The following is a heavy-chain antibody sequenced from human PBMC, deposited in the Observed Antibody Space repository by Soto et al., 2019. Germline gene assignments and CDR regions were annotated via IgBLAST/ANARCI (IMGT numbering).Heavy chain of an antibody. CDR2: IYWDDSK. J-gene: IGHJ4*02. Sequence: QITLKESGPTLVRPTQTLTQTCAFSGFSLSTSGVGVGCISQPPGKALEWLAVIYWDDSKHYSPSLRSRLTITKDTSKNQVVLTMTNMDPIDTGTYYCAHKGPEDWPLDYWGQGTLVTVSS. CDR3: AHKGPEDWPLDY. V-gene: IGHV2-5*02. CDR1: GFSLSTSGVG. D-gene: IGHD3-9*01.